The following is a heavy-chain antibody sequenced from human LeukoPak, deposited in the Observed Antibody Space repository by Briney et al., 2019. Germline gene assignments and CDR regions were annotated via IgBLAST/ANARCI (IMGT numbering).Heavy chain of an antibody. V-gene: IGHV3-74*01. CDR2: INGDGSST. CDR1: GFTFSSYW. D-gene: IGHD4/OR15-4a*01. CDR3: ERSATGANFDY. J-gene: IGHJ4*02. Sequence: GGSLRLSCAASGFTFSSYWMHWVRQAPGKGLVWVSRINGDGSSTTYADSVKGRFTFSRDNAKNTLYLQMNSLRAEDTAMYYCERSATGANFDYWGQGTLVTSPQ.